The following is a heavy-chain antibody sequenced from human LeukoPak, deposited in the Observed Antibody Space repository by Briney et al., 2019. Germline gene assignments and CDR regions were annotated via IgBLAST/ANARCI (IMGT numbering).Heavy chain of an antibody. CDR3: AKVRPAYDSSGYYDY. J-gene: IGHJ4*02. CDR2: ISYDGSNK. D-gene: IGHD3-22*01. V-gene: IGHV3-30*18. CDR1: GFTFSSYG. Sequence: GGSLRLSCAASGFTFSSYGMHGGRQAPGKGLEGGAVISYDGSNKYYADSVKGRFTISRDNSKNTLYLQMNSLRAEDTAVYYCAKVRPAYDSSGYYDYWGQGTLVTVSS.